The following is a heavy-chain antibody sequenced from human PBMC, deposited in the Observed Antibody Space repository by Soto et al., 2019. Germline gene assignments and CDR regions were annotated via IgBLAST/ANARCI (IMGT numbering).Heavy chain of an antibody. CDR1: GGTFSSYA. CDR3: ARGNLGSSSSGDYYYGMEV. D-gene: IGHD6-6*01. Sequence: SLKISCNASGGTFSSYAISWVRQAPGQGLEWMGGIIPIFGTANYAQKLQGRVTITADKSTSTAYMELSSLRSEDTAVYYCARGNLGSSSSGDYYYGMEVWGQGTKVTVSS. V-gene: IGHV1-69*06. J-gene: IGHJ6*02. CDR2: IIPIFGTA.